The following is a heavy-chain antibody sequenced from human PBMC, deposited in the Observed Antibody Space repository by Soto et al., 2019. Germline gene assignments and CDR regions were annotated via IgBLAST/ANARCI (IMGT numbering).Heavy chain of an antibody. J-gene: IGHJ4*02. CDR2: INGGNGNT. D-gene: IGHD6-19*01. Sequence: QVQLVQSGAEKKKPGASVKVSCKASGYTFTGYAMHWVRQAPGQRLEWMGWINGGNGNTKYSQKFQGRVTITRDTSASTAYMELSSLRSEDTAVYYCARAVAVPADFDYWGQGTLVTVSS. CDR3: ARAVAVPADFDY. V-gene: IGHV1-3*05. CDR1: GYTFTGYA.